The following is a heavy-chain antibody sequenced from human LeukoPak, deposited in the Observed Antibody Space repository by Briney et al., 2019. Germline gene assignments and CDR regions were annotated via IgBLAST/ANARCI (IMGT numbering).Heavy chain of an antibody. J-gene: IGHJ4*02. Sequence: GGSLRLSCAASGFSFSSYEMNWVRQAPGKGLEWVSNISTSGSTKYYADSVKGRFTVSRDNAKNSLYLQMSSLRAGDTGVYYCTKLAVASADSWGQGTLVTVSS. CDR3: TKLAVASADS. CDR1: GFSFSSYE. CDR2: ISTSGSTK. D-gene: IGHD6-19*01. V-gene: IGHV3-48*03.